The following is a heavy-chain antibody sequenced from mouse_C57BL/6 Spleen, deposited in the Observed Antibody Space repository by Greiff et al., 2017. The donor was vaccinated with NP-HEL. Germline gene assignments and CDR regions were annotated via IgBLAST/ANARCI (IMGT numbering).Heavy chain of an antibody. D-gene: IGHD1-1*01. CDR2: IYPGDGDT. V-gene: IGHV1-80*01. J-gene: IGHJ2*01. CDR1: GYAFSSYW. CDR3: ARKNYGSSYYYFDY. Sequence: LVESGAELVKPGASVKISCKASGYAFSSYWMNWVKQRPGQGLEWIGQIYPGDGDTNYNGKFKGKATLTADKSSSTAYMQLSSLTSEDSAVYFCARKNYGSSYYYFDYWGQGTTLTVSS.